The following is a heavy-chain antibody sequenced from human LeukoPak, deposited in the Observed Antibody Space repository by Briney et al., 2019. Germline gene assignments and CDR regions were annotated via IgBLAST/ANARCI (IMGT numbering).Heavy chain of an antibody. CDR3: ARGSALQGARFPFAY. V-gene: IGHV1-2*02. Sequence: ASVKVSCKASGYTFTDYYMHWVRQAPGQRLEWMGWINPNSGDTKYAQNFQDRVTMTRDTSISTAYVELSGLTSDDTALYYCARGSALQGARFPFAYWGQGTLVTVPS. CDR2: INPNSGDT. J-gene: IGHJ4*02. CDR1: GYTFTDYY. D-gene: IGHD1-26*01.